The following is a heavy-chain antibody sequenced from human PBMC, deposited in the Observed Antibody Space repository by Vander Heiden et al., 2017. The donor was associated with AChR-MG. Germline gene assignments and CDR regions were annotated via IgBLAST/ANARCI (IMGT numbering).Heavy chain of an antibody. D-gene: IGHD3-3*01. V-gene: IGHV1-2*04. J-gene: IGHJ4*02. CDR2: SNPSSGGT. Sequence: VQLVQSGAEVKKPGASVKVSCKASGYSFTGHYVHWGRQDPGQGLEWMGWSNPSSGGTNYAQKFKDWVTMTRDTSISTAYMELSRLRSDDTAVYYCARGGRITIFGVGKPPLDHWGQGTLVTVSS. CDR1: GYSFTGHY. CDR3: ARGGRITIFGVGKPPLDH.